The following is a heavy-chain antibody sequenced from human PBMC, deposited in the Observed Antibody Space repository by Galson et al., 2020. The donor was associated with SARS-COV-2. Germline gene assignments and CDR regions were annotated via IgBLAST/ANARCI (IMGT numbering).Heavy chain of an antibody. V-gene: IGHV3-30-3*01. CDR3: ARDGDRQWLAHRPYWYFDL. CDR2: VSYDAINK. D-gene: IGHD6-19*01. Sequence: GESLKISCLVSGFTFSNFAMHWVRQAPGRGLEWVAVVSYDAINKYYADSVKGRFTISRDNSKNTLFLQMSSLRPEDTAVYYCARDGDRQWLAHRPYWYFDLWGRGTLVTVSS. CDR1: GFTFSNFA. J-gene: IGHJ2*01.